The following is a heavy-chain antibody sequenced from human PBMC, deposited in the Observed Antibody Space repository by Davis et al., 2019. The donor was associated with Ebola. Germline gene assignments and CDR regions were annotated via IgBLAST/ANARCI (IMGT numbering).Heavy chain of an antibody. Sequence: SSVKVSCKASGGTFSSYAISWVRHAPGLGLEWMGRIIPILGIANYAQKFQGRDTITADKSTSTAYMELSSMRSEGTAVYYCARDRDVLRYFGDYYGMDVWGQGTTVTVSS. V-gene: IGHV1-69*10. J-gene: IGHJ6*02. CDR3: ARDRDVLRYFGDYYGMDV. CDR2: IIPILGIA. CDR1: GGTFSSYA. D-gene: IGHD3-9*01.